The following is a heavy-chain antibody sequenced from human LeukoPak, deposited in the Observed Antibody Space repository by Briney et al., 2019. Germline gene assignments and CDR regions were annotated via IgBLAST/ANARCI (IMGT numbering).Heavy chain of an antibody. Sequence: ASVKVSCKASGYTFTGYYMHWVRQAPGQGLEWMGRINPNSGGTNYAQKFQGRVTMARDTSISTAYMELSRLRSDDTAVYYCARDPIRVVGSYSGDYWGQGTLVTVSS. D-gene: IGHD1-26*01. CDR2: INPNSGGT. CDR1: GYTFTGYY. J-gene: IGHJ4*02. CDR3: ARDPIRVVGSYSGDY. V-gene: IGHV1-2*06.